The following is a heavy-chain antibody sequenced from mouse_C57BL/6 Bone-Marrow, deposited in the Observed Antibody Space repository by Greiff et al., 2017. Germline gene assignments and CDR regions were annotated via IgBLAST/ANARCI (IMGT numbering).Heavy chain of an antibody. V-gene: IGHV1-20*01. CDR2: INPYNGDT. CDR3: ARGGYYGSSYGY. Sequence: EVQLQQSGPELVKPGASVKISCKASGYSFTGYFMNWVMQSHGKSLEWIGRINPYNGDTFYNQKFKGKATLTVDKSSSTAHMELRSLTSEDSAVYDCARGGYYGSSYGYWGQGTTLTVSS. CDR1: GYSFTGYF. D-gene: IGHD1-1*01. J-gene: IGHJ2*01.